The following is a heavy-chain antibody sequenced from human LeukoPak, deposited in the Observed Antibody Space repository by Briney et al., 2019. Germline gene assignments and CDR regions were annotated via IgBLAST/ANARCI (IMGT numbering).Heavy chain of an antibody. CDR1: GITISSNH. J-gene: IGHJ5*02. Sequence: PGGSVRLSCAASGITISSNHMNWVRQAPGKGLEWVSVIYDGGSTHYADSVKGRFTISRDNSKNTLYLQMNSLRAEDTAVYYCARFYGVPGGWFDPWGQGTLVTVSS. CDR2: IYDGGST. V-gene: IGHV3-66*01. CDR3: ARFYGVPGGWFDP. D-gene: IGHD4-17*01.